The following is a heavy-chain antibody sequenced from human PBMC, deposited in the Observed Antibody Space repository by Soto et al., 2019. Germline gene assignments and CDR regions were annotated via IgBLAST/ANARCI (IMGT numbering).Heavy chain of an antibody. J-gene: IGHJ4*02. V-gene: IGHV4-4*07. CDR2: IYTSGST. Sequence: PSETLSLTCTVSGGSISSYYWSWIRQPAGKGLEWIGRIYTSGSTNYNPSLKSRVTMSVDTSKNQFSLKLSSVTAADTAVYYCARDTLYYYDSSSYESSCYFDYWGQGTLVTV. CDR3: ARDTLYYYDSSSYESSCYFDY. CDR1: GGSISSYY. D-gene: IGHD3-22*01.